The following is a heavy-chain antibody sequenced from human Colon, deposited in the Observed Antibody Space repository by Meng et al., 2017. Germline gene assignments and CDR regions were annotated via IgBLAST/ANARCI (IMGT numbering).Heavy chain of an antibody. V-gene: IGHV3-23*01. CDR1: RFSFSVYA. CDR3: AKSWYDNGDYVRFSDC. CDR2: ISGSGDRA. Sequence: GESLKISCAASRFSFSVYAMNWVRQAPGKGLEWVSAISGSGDRAYYADSVKGRFTISRDNSKNTLYLQMNSLRVEDTAVYYCAKSWYDNGDYVRFSDCWGHGTPVTVSS. D-gene: IGHD4-17*01. J-gene: IGHJ5*01.